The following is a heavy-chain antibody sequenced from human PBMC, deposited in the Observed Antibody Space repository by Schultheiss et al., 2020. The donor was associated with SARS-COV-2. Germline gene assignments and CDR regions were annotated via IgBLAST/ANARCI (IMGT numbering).Heavy chain of an antibody. D-gene: IGHD3-22*01. V-gene: IGHV3-30*14. J-gene: IGHJ4*02. CDR2: ISYDGSNK. Sequence: GGSLRLSCAASGFTFSSYAMHWVRQAPGKGLEWVAVISYDGSNKYYADSVKGRFTISRDNSKNTLYLQMNSLRAEDTAVYYCAKSVGSDSSGYYYFYYFDYWGQGTLVTVSS. CDR3: AKSVGSDSSGYYYFYYFDY. CDR1: GFTFSSYA.